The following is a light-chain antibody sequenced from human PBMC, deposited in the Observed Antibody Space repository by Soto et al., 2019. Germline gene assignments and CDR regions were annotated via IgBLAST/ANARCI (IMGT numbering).Light chain of an antibody. CDR3: QQYGSSGT. Sequence: IVLSQSPATLSVSPGERDTLSSRDSQNSSNYSSWYQQKPGQAPRLLIYDVSNRARDIPARCSGSGSGTDFTLTISSLEPDDFAVYYCQQYGSSGTFGQGTKVDI. CDR2: DVS. CDR1: QNSSNY. J-gene: IGKJ1*01. V-gene: IGKV3-11*01.